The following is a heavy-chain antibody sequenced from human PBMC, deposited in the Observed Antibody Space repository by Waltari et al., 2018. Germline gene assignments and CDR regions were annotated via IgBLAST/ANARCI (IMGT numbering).Heavy chain of an antibody. Sequence: QVQLVQSGAEVKKPGSSVKVSCKASGGTFSSYAISWVRQAPGQGLEWMGGTIPIFGTANYAQKFQGRVTITADESTSTAYMELSSLRSEDTAVYYCARGVDYAGVYYYYGMDVWGQGTTVTVSS. J-gene: IGHJ6*02. CDR2: TIPIFGTA. CDR1: GGTFSSYA. D-gene: IGHD4-17*01. V-gene: IGHV1-69*01. CDR3: ARGVDYAGVYYYYGMDV.